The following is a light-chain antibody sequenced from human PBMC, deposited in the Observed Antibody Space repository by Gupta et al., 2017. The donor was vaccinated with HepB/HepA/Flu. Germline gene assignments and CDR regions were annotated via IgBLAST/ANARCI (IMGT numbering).Light chain of an antibody. CDR2: LGS. J-gene: IGKJ5*01. V-gene: IGKV2-28*01. CDR1: HSPFHSNGYTY. CDR3: QQRKHFLIT. Sequence: TQSLLSLPVTPGKAASISCRSSHSPFHSNGYTYLHWDLQKPGQPPRLLIDLGSNRDRGVPDRFSGSGLGTDFIFKIRSPEAEDVGVYCCQQRKHFLITFGQGTRLEIK.